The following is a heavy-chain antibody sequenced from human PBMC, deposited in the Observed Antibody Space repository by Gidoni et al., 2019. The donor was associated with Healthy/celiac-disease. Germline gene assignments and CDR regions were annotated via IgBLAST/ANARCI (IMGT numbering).Heavy chain of an antibody. CDR2: SYYSGST. J-gene: IGHJ5*02. CDR3: ARGHCSGGICLHSGLYGGDWFDP. V-gene: IGHV4-59*01. D-gene: IGHD2-15*01. Sequence: QVQLQESGPGLVQPSETLSPTCTAAGGSSSSSYCSWIRKPPGKGLGGIGDSYYSGSTNYNPSRKSRFTISVDTSKNQFSLKLSSLTAADTAVYYCARGHCSGGICLHSGLYGGDWFDPWGQGTLVTVSS. CDR1: GGSSSSSY.